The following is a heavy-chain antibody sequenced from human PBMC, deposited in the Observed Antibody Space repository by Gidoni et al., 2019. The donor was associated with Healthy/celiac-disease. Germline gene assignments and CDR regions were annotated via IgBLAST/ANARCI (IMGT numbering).Heavy chain of an antibody. D-gene: IGHD1-26*01. CDR1: GGSFSGYY. CDR3: ARTTDLGSYSAGQIDY. J-gene: IGHJ4*02. V-gene: IGHV4-34*01. Sequence: QVQLQQWGAGLLKPSEPLSLTCAVYGGSFSGYYWSWTRQPPGKGLEWIGEINHSGSTNYNPSLKSRVTISVDTSKNQFSLKLSSVTAADTAVYYCARTTDLGSYSAGQIDYWGQGTLVTVSS. CDR2: INHSGST.